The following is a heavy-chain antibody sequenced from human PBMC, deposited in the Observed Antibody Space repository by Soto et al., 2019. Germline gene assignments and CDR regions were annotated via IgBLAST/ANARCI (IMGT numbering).Heavy chain of an antibody. V-gene: IGHV3-23*01. CDR2: VTGSGSGT. CDR1: GFTFSSYA. CDR3: AISIVEYSGGGGY. D-gene: IGHD1-26*01. J-gene: IGHJ4*02. Sequence: EVHLLESGGDLVQPGGSLRLSCAASGFTFSSYAMSWVRQAPGKGLEWVSSVTGSGSGTCYADSVKGRFTISRDNSKNMLYLQVNSLGVEDTAVYFWAISIVEYSGGGGYWGQGTLVTVSS.